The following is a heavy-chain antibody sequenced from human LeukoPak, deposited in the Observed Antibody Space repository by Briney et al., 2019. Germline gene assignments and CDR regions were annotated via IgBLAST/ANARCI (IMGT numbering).Heavy chain of an antibody. CDR1: GGSFSGYY. CDR2: INHSGST. Sequence: SETLSLTCAVYGGSFSGYYWSWIRQPPGKGLEWIGEINHSGSTNYNPSLKSRVTISVDTSKNQFSLKLSSVTAADPAVYYCARGRIVLMVYAIRPYYYMDVWGKGTTVTISS. D-gene: IGHD2-8*01. V-gene: IGHV4-34*01. J-gene: IGHJ6*03. CDR3: ARGRIVLMVYAIRPYYYMDV.